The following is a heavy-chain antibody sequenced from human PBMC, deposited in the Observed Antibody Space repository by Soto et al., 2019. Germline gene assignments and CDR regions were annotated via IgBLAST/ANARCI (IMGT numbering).Heavy chain of an antibody. CDR3: ARRDGSCFDY. CDR1: GGSISSYY. Sequence: QVQLQESGPGLVKPSETLSLTCTVSGGSISSYYWSWIRQPPGKGLEWIGYIYYSGSTNYNPSLRSRVTISVDTSNTQFSLKLSSVTAADTAVYYCARRDGSCFDYWGQGTLVTVSS. J-gene: IGHJ4*02. V-gene: IGHV4-59*08. CDR2: IYYSGST.